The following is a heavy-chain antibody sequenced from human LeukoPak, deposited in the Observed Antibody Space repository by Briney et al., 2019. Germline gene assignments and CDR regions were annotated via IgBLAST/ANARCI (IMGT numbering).Heavy chain of an antibody. Sequence: PSETLSLTCTVSGPSISNFYWSWIRQPPGKGLEWVGSINYSGTTNYNPSLKSRVTMSIDTSKNQVSLKLNSVTAADTAVYYCARAPARTSYYYYYYMDVWGKGTTVTVSS. CDR2: INYSGTT. J-gene: IGHJ6*03. D-gene: IGHD2-2*01. CDR1: GPSISNFY. V-gene: IGHV4-59*01. CDR3: ARAPARTSYYYYYYMDV.